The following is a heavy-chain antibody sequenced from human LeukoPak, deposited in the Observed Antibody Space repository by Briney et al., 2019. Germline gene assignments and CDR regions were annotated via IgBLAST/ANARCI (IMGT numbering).Heavy chain of an antibody. V-gene: IGHV3-21*01. CDR2: ISSSSSYI. J-gene: IGHJ6*03. CDR1: GFTFSSYS. Sequence: GGSLRLSCAASGFTFSSYSMDWVRQAPGKGLEWVSSISSSSSYIYYAGSVKGRFTISRDNAKNSLYLQMNSLRAEDTAVYYCARRAWFGEDEIYYMDVWGKGTTVTISS. D-gene: IGHD3-10*01. CDR3: ARRAWFGEDEIYYMDV.